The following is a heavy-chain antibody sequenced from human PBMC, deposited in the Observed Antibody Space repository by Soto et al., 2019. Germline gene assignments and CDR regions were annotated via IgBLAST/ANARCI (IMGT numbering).Heavy chain of an antibody. Sequence: GGSLRLSCAASGFTFSSYWMHWVRQAPGKGLVWVSRINSDGSSTSYADSVKGRFTISRDNAKNTLYLQMNSLRAEDTAVYYCARDLAYYYDSSGYYPLGYWGQGTLVTVSS. D-gene: IGHD3-22*01. V-gene: IGHV3-74*01. CDR2: INSDGSST. CDR1: GFTFSSYW. J-gene: IGHJ4*02. CDR3: ARDLAYYYDSSGYYPLGY.